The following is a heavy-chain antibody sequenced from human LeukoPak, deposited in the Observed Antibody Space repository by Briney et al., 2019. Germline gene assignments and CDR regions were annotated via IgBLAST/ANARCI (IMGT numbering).Heavy chain of an antibody. J-gene: IGHJ6*02. CDR3: TRDSAAMILHGMDV. CDR2: IRSKAYGGTT. Sequence: GGSLRLSCEASGFTFSGYAMSWVRQAPGKGLEWVSFIRSKAYGGTTDYAASVKGRFTISRDDSKSIAYLQMNSLKTEDTAVYYCTRDSAAMILHGMDVWGQGTTVTVSS. V-gene: IGHV3-49*04. D-gene: IGHD3-16*01. CDR1: GFTFSGYA.